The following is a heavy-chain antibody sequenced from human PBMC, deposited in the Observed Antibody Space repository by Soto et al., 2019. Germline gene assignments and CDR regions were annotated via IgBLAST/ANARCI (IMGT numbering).Heavy chain of an antibody. D-gene: IGHD2-2*01. V-gene: IGHV1-69*13. Sequence: WASVKVSCKASGGTFSSYAISWVRQAPGQGLEWMGGIIPIFGTANYAQKFQGRVTITADESTSTAYMELSSLRSEDTAVYYCAREAIVVVPAAISTDAYYYYYGMDVWGQGTTVTVSS. CDR1: GGTFSSYA. J-gene: IGHJ6*02. CDR2: IIPIFGTA. CDR3: AREAIVVVPAAISTDAYYYYYGMDV.